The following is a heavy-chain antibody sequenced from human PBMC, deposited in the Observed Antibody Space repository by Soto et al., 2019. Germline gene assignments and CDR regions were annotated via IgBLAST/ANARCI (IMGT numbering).Heavy chain of an antibody. J-gene: IGHJ3*02. Sequence: SETLSLTCTVSGGSISSYYWTWIRQPPGKGLEWIGYIYYSGSTNYNPSIKSRVTILLGTSKNQISLNLRSVTAADTAVYYCARDREYSFGLTYDIWGQGTMVTVSS. CDR2: IYYSGST. D-gene: IGHD3-3*01. CDR3: ARDREYSFGLTYDI. CDR1: GGSISSYY. V-gene: IGHV4-59*01.